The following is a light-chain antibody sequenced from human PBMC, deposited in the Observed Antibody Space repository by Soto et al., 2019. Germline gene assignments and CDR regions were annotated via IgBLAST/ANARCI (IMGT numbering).Light chain of an antibody. CDR1: SSDVCGYNY. J-gene: IGLJ1*01. V-gene: IGLV2-14*01. CDR2: DVS. Sequence: QSVLNRPASGYGLPGQALSISCTETSSDVCGYNYVSWYQQHPGKAPKLMIYDVSNRPSGVSNRFSGSKSGNTASLTISVLQAEDEADYYCRSYTSSINYVFGTGTKVTV. CDR3: RSYTSSINYV.